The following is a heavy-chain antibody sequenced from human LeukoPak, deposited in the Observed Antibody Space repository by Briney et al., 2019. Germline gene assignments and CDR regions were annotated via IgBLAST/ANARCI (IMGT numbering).Heavy chain of an antibody. D-gene: IGHD2-15*01. CDR1: RYIFTSYG. CDR2: ISPYNGNT. Sequence: ASMKVSCNASRYIFTSYGITWVRQAPGQGLEWMGGISPYNGNTNYAQRLQGRVTMTTETSTRTAYMELSSLRSDDTAIYYCARDLSKVATTYYDYWGQGTLVTVSS. J-gene: IGHJ4*02. V-gene: IGHV1-18*01. CDR3: ARDLSKVATTYYDY.